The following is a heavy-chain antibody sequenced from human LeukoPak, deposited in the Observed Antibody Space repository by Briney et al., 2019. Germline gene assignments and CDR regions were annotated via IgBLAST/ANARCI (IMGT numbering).Heavy chain of an antibody. CDR2: ISYDGSNK. D-gene: IGHD3-16*01. Sequence: GGSLRLSCAASGFTFSSYAMHWVRQAPGKGLEWVVVISYDGSNKYYADSVKGRFTISRDNSKNTLYLQMNSLRAEDTAVYYCARAPILYDLGEEDAFDIWGQGTMVTVSS. CDR1: GFTFSSYA. CDR3: ARAPILYDLGEEDAFDI. J-gene: IGHJ3*02. V-gene: IGHV3-30*04.